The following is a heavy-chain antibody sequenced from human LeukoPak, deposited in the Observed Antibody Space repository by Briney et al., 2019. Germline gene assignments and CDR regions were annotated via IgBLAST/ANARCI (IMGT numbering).Heavy chain of an antibody. J-gene: IGHJ5*02. CDR3: ARDGGFYYTASPNSWFDP. CDR1: GFSISSDDC. V-gene: IGHV4-38-2*02. D-gene: IGHD2-15*01. CDR2: ISNRGSP. Sequence: SETLSLTCIVSGFSISSDDCWGWIRQPPGKGLEWIGSISNRGSPYYNPSLKSRVTMSVDTPNNQFSLRLSSVTAADTAVYYCARDGGFYYTASPNSWFDPWGQGTLVTVSS.